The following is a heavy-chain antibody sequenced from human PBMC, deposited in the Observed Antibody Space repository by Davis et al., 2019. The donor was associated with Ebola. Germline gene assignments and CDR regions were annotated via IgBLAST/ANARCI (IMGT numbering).Heavy chain of an antibody. D-gene: IGHD5-12*01. V-gene: IGHV3-23*01. CDR1: GLTFSSYA. Sequence: PGGSLRLSCATPGLTFSSYALSWVRQAPGKGLEWVSAISGSGDSTFYADSVKGRFTISRDNSKNTLYLQMNSLRPEDTAVYYCAKDGNSGIFEIWGQGTMVTVS. CDR3: AKDGNSGIFEI. J-gene: IGHJ3*02. CDR2: ISGSGDST.